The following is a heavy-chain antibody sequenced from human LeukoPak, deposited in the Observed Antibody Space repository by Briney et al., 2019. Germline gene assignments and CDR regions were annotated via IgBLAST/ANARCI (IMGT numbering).Heavy chain of an antibody. CDR2: IWYGGSNK. V-gene: IGHV3-33*08. CDR1: GFTFSSYG. D-gene: IGHD3-10*01. Sequence: PGGSLRLSCAASGFTFSSYGMHWVRQAPGKGLEWVAVIWYGGSNKYYADSVKGRFTISRDNSKNTLYLQMNSLRAEDTAVYYCARAIYGSGSYYKDYWGQGTLVTVSS. CDR3: ARAIYGSGSYYKDY. J-gene: IGHJ4*02.